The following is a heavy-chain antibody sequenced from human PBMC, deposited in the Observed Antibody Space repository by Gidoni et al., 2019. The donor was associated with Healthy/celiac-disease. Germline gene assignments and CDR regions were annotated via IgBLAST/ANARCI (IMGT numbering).Heavy chain of an antibody. J-gene: IGHJ5*02. CDR3: ARDRDCSSTSCYGALLSWFDP. D-gene: IGHD2-2*01. V-gene: IGHV1-69*01. CDR1: GGPFSSYA. Sequence: QVQLVQSGAEVKKPGSSVKVSCKASGGPFSSYAISWVRQAPGQGLEWMGGIIPIFGTANYAQKFQGRVTITADESTSTAYMELSSLRSEDTAVYYCARDRDCSSTSCYGALLSWFDPWGQGTLVTVSS. CDR2: IIPIFGTA.